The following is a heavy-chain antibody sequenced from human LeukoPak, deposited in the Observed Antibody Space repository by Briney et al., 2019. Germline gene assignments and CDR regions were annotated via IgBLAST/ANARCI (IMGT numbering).Heavy chain of an antibody. CDR2: IKSKTDGGTT. V-gene: IGHV3-15*01. CDR3: TTGSWYLLPFDY. J-gene: IGHJ4*02. D-gene: IGHD6-13*01. Sequence: GGSLRLSCAASGFTFSNAWMSWVRQAPGKGLEWVGRIKSKTDGGTTDYAAPVKGRFTISRDDSKNTLYLQMNSLKTEDTAVYCCTTGSWYLLPFDYWGQGTLVTVSS. CDR1: GFTFSNAW.